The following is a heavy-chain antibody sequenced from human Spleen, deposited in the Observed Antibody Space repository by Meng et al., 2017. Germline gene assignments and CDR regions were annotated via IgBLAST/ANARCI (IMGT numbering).Heavy chain of an antibody. CDR2: IIPIFGTA. D-gene: IGHD5-24*01. Sequence: QVERVQSGGEVKKPGSSVKVSCKASGGTFSSYAISWVRQAPGQGLEWMGGIIPIFGTANYAQKFQGRVTITADESTSTAYMELSSLRSEDTAVYYCARDGGDGYNHGFDYWGQGTLVTVSS. CDR3: ARDGGDGYNHGFDY. CDR1: GGTFSSYA. J-gene: IGHJ4*02. V-gene: IGHV1-69*01.